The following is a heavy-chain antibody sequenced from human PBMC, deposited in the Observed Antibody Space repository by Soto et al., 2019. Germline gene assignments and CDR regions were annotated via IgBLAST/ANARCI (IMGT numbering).Heavy chain of an antibody. Sequence: GASVKVSCKASGGTFSSYAISWVRQAPGQGLEWMGGIIPIFGTANYAQKFQGRVTITADKSTSTAYMELSSLRSEDTAVYYCARRGITMVRGVMTHYYYYYGMDVWGQGTTVTAP. CDR1: GGTFSSYA. CDR2: IIPIFGTA. J-gene: IGHJ6*02. CDR3: ARRGITMVRGVMTHYYYYYGMDV. D-gene: IGHD3-10*01. V-gene: IGHV1-69*06.